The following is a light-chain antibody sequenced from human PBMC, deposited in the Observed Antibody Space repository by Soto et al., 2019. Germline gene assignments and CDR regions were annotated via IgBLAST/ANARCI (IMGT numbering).Light chain of an antibody. J-gene: IGLJ1*01. CDR3: SSYTVSTSYV. CDR2: DVT. Sequence: QSALTQPRSVSGSPGQSVTISCTGTSSDVGGYNYVSWYQQHPGKAPKLVIYDVTNRPSGVSNRFSGSKSGNTASLTISGLQAEDEADYYCSSYTVSTSYVFGTGTKLTVL. V-gene: IGLV2-14*03. CDR1: SSDVGGYNY.